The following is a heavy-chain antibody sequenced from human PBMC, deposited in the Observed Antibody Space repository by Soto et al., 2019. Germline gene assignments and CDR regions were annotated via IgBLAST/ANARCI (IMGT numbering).Heavy chain of an antibody. J-gene: IGHJ6*02. CDR3: AYLPCSGGSCYWFSFSGMDV. CDR2: IYWDDDK. V-gene: IGHV2-5*02. CDR1: GFSLSTSGVG. D-gene: IGHD2-15*01. Sequence: QITLKESGPPLVKPTQTLTLTCTFSGFSLSTSGVGVAWIRQPPGKALEWLALIYWDDDKRYRPSLESRLTLXXXTXXNQVVLTMTNMDSVATATYYCAYLPCSGGSCYWFSFSGMDVWGQGTTVTVSS.